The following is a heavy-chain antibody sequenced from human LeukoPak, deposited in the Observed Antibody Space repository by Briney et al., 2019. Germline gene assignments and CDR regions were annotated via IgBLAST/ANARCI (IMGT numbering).Heavy chain of an antibody. Sequence: PSETLSLTCTVSDYSISGGYYWGWIRQPPGKGLEWIGTIYYSGSTYYTPSLKSRVTISVDTSKNQFSLRLSSVTAADTAVYYCASLYGSGSYYPSDYWGQGTLVTVSS. J-gene: IGHJ4*02. V-gene: IGHV4-38-2*02. D-gene: IGHD3-10*01. CDR1: DYSISGGYY. CDR3: ASLYGSGSYYPSDY. CDR2: IYYSGST.